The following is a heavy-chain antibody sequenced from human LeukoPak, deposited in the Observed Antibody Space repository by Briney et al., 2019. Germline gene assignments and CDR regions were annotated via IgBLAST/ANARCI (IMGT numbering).Heavy chain of an antibody. D-gene: IGHD2-2*01. CDR3: ARVVVPAELDASDI. V-gene: IGHV3-11*04. J-gene: IGHJ3*02. Sequence: PGGSLRLSCAASGFTFSDYYMSWIRQAPGKGLEWVSYISSSGSTIYYADSVKGRFTISRDNAKNSLYLQMNSLRAEDTAVYYCARVVVPAELDASDIWGQGTMVTVSS. CDR1: GFTFSDYY. CDR2: ISSSGSTI.